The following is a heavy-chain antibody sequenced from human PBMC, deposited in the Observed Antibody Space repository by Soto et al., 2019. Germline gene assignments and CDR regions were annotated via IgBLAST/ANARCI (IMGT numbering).Heavy chain of an antibody. CDR3: ASIMANGMDV. V-gene: IGHV4-34*01. CDR2: INHSVST. J-gene: IGHJ6*02. Sequence: SETLSLTCAVYGGSFSGYYWSWIRQPPGKGLEWIGEINHSVSTNYNPSLKSRVTISVDTSKNQFSLKLSSVTAADTAVYYCASIMANGMDVWGQGTTVTVSS. CDR1: GGSFSGYY.